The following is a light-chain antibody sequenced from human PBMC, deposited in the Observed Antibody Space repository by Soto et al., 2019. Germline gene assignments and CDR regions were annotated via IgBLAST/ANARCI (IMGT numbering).Light chain of an antibody. Sequence: QSALTQPASVSGSPGQSITISCTGTSSDVGGYNFVSWYQHHPGKAPQVMIYEVTNRPSGVSNRLSGSKSGNTASLTISGLLAEDEADYYCSSYTSSSTVVFGGGTKVTVL. V-gene: IGLV2-14*01. J-gene: IGLJ2*01. CDR2: EVT. CDR1: SSDVGGYNF. CDR3: SSYTSSSTVV.